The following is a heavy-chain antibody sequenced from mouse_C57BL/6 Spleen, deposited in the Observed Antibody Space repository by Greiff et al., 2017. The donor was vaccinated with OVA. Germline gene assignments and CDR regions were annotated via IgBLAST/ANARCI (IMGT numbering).Heavy chain of an antibody. Sequence: VQLQQPGAELVRPGSSVKLSCKASGYTFTSYWMHWVKQRPIQGLEWIGNIDPSDSETHYNQKFKDKATLTVDESSSTAYMQLSSLTSEDSAVYYCARWNGNYGGVDYWGQGTTLTVSS. CDR2: IDPSDSET. V-gene: IGHV1-52*01. CDR3: ARWNGNYGGVDY. J-gene: IGHJ2*01. D-gene: IGHD2-1*01. CDR1: GYTFTSYW.